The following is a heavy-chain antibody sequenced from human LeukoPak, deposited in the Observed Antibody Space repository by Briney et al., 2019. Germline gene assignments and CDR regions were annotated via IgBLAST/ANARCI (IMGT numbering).Heavy chain of an antibody. D-gene: IGHD6-13*01. V-gene: IGHV3-48*01. J-gene: IGHJ4*02. CDR3: ARDLIAAAGG. CDR1: GFTLSTDS. CDR2: ISSSSSTI. Sequence: GGSLRLSCAASGFTLSTDSMNWVRQAPGKGLEWVSYISSSSSTIYYADSVKGRFTISRDNAKNSLYLQMNSLRAEDTAVYYCARDLIAAAGGWGQGTLVTVSS.